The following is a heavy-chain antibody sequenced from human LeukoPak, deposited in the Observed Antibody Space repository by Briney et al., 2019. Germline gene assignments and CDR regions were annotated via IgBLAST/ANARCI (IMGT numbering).Heavy chain of an antibody. CDR2: IYYSGST. Sequence: SETLSLTCTVSGGSISSYYWSWIRQPPGKGLEWIGYIYYSGSTNYNPSLKSRVTISVDTSKNQLSLKLSSVTAADTAVYYCAREGPGTRSDGYNSLGYWGQGTLVTVSS. D-gene: IGHD5-24*01. CDR1: GGSISSYY. CDR3: AREGPGTRSDGYNSLGY. V-gene: IGHV4-59*01. J-gene: IGHJ4*02.